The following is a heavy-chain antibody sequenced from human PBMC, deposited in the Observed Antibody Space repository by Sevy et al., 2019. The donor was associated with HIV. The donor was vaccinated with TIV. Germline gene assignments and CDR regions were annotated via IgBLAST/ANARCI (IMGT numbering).Heavy chain of an antibody. CDR2: IRSNTDEGSR. Sequence: GGSLRLSCAASGFIFNKAWMSWVRQAPGKGLEWVGRIRSNTDEGSRDYAAPVKGRFTISRDDSKNTLYLQMNSLKTEDTAVYYCTSMTTVEGVFDFWGQGTLVTVSS. CDR1: GFIFNKAW. J-gene: IGHJ4*02. V-gene: IGHV3-15*01. D-gene: IGHD4-17*01. CDR3: TSMTTVEGVFDF.